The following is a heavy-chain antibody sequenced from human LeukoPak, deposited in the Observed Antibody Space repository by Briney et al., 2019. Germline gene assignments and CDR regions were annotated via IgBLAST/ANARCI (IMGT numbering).Heavy chain of an antibody. Sequence: GGSLRLSCAASGFTFSSYAMSWVRQAPGKGLEWVSAISGSGGSTYYADSVKGRFTISRDNSKNTLYLQMNSLRAEDTAEYYCAKAHELRYFDWFGDPLLGSHHWGQGTLVTVSS. CDR1: GFTFSSYA. V-gene: IGHV3-23*01. J-gene: IGHJ5*02. CDR3: AKAHELRYFDWFGDPLLGSHH. D-gene: IGHD3-9*01. CDR2: ISGSGGST.